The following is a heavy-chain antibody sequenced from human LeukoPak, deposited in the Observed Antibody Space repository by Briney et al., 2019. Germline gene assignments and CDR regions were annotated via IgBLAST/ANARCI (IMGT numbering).Heavy chain of an antibody. Sequence: PGGSLRLSCAASGFTVSSNYMSWVRQAPGKGLEWGSVIYSGGSTYYADSVKGRFTISRDNSKNTLYLQMNSLRAEDTAVYYCARDQSYSSGWYYFDYWGQGTLVTVSS. D-gene: IGHD6-19*01. CDR1: GFTVSSNY. CDR3: ARDQSYSSGWYYFDY. V-gene: IGHV3-53*01. CDR2: IYSGGST. J-gene: IGHJ4*02.